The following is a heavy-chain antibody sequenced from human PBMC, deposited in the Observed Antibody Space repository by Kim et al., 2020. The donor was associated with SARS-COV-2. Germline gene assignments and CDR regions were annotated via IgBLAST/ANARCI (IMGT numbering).Heavy chain of an antibody. CDR1: GGSISSSSYY. Sequence: SETLSLTCTVSGGSISSSSYYWGWIRQPPGKGLEWIGSIYYSGSTYYNPSLKSRVTISVDTSKNQFSLKLSSVTAADTAVYYCARSITMRSSVTFGMDVWGQGTTVTVSS. D-gene: IGHD3-22*01. CDR3: ARSITMRSSVTFGMDV. CDR2: IYYSGST. J-gene: IGHJ6*02. V-gene: IGHV4-39*07.